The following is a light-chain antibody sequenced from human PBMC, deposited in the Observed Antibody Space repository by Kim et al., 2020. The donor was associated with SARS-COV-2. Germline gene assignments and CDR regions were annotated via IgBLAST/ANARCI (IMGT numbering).Light chain of an antibody. CDR1: RSLPTNS. V-gene: IGKV3-20*01. CDR3: QQCGVSPRT. J-gene: IGKJ1*01. CDR2: GAS. Sequence: PLSCRPSRSLPTNSLAWSRQNPGHAPRLVFYGASNRAAGIPDRFSVSGSGTDFPLTISRLEPEDFAVYYCQQCGVSPRTFGQGTKVDIK.